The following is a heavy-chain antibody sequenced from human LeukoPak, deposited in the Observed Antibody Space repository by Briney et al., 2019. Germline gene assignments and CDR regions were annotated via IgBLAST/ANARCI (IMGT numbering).Heavy chain of an antibody. CDR2: INSDGSST. V-gene: IGHV3-74*01. J-gene: IGHJ6*04. D-gene: IGHD3-10*01. Sequence: GGSLRLSCAASGFTFSCYWMHWVRQAPGRGLVWVSRINSDGSSTSYADSVNGRFTISRDNAKHTLYLQMNSLRAEDTALYYCARGDLYSYGSGSYLYGMDVWGKGTTVTVSS. CDR3: ARGDLYSYGSGSYLYGMDV. CDR1: GFTFSCYW.